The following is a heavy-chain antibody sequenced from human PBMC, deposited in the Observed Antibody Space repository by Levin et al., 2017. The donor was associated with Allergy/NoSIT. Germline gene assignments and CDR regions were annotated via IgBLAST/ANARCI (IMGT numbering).Heavy chain of an antibody. CDR2: INPNSGGT. Sequence: ASVKVSCKASGYTFTGYYMHWVRQAPGQGLEWMGWINPNSGGTNYAQKFQGRVTMTRDTSISTAYMELSRLRSDDTAVYYCARDLWNDDAFDIWGQGTMVTVSS. V-gene: IGHV1-2*02. CDR1: GYTFTGYY. D-gene: IGHD1-1*01. J-gene: IGHJ3*02. CDR3: ARDLWNDDAFDI.